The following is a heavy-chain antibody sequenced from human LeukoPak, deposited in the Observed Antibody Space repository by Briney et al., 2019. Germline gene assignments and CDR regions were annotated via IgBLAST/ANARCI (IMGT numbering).Heavy chain of an antibody. Sequence: SETLSLTCAVYGGSFSGYYWSWIRQPPGKGLEWIGEIYHSGSTNYNPSLKSRVTISVDTSKNQFSLKLSSVTAADTAVYYCARDGRYYDSSGPTYDAFDIWGQGTMVTVSS. V-gene: IGHV4-34*01. D-gene: IGHD3-22*01. J-gene: IGHJ3*02. CDR3: ARDGRYYDSSGPTYDAFDI. CDR2: IYHSGST. CDR1: GGSFSGYY.